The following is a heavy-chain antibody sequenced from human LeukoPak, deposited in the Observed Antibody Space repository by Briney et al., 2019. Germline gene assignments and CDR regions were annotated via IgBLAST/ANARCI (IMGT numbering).Heavy chain of an antibody. CDR2: ISVSGNT. Sequence: GGSLRLSCTASGLTFSTYAMSWVRQGPGKGLEWVSAISVSGNTYHADSVKGRFTISRDSYKNTLYLQMNSLRAEDAAVYYCAKAPVTTCSGAYCYPFDYWGQGTLVTVSS. J-gene: IGHJ4*02. D-gene: IGHD2-15*01. V-gene: IGHV3-23*01. CDR3: AKAPVTTCSGAYCYPFDY. CDR1: GLTFSTYA.